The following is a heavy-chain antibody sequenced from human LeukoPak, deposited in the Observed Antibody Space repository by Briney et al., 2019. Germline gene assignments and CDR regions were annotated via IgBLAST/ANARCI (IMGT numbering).Heavy chain of an antibody. CDR2: IYYSGST. J-gene: IGHJ4*02. CDR3: ARDRVGPEGSFDY. V-gene: IGHV4-61*01. D-gene: IGHD1-26*01. Sequence: SETLSLTSTVSGDSVNSSNYYWSWIRQPPGKGLEWIGYIYYSGSTIYTPSLKSRVTISVDTSKNQFSLKLSSVTAADTAVYYCARDRVGPEGSFDYWGQGTLVTVSS. CDR1: GDSVNSSNYY.